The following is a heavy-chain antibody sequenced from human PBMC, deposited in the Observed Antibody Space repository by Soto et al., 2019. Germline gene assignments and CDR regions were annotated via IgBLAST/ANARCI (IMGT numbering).Heavy chain of an antibody. CDR3: ARGPHSDC. Sequence: EERLVQSGGGLVQPGGSLSLSCAAYGFSVGGNYMSWVRQAPGKGMELVSLIYSGGNPFDADSMKCRFTLSRDNSNTLFSLQIDSLRAEDTAVYYCARGPHSDCWGQGNLVIVSS. V-gene: IGHV3-53*01. CDR1: GFSVGGNY. J-gene: IGHJ4*02. CDR2: IYSGGNP.